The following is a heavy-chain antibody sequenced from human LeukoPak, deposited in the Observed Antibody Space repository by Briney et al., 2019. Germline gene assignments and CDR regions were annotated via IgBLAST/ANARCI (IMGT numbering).Heavy chain of an antibody. V-gene: IGHV3-23*01. Sequence: GGSLRLSCAASGFTFSTYAMSWVRQAPGKGLEWLSAISGTAGSTNYADSAKGRFAISRDNSQNTLSLQMHSLRAEDTAFYYCAKASDSAWRDDFDYWGQGTLVTVSS. D-gene: IGHD6-19*01. CDR3: AKASDSAWRDDFDY. J-gene: IGHJ4*02. CDR1: GFTFSTYA. CDR2: ISGTAGST.